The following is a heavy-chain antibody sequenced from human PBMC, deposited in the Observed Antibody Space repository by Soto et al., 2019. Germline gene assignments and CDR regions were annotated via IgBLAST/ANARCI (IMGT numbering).Heavy chain of an antibody. D-gene: IGHD2-8*02. CDR2: IFHDGST. V-gene: IGHV4-4*02. CDR3: ARHEGWTGPDQ. CDR1: GASIGSGGW. Sequence: SETLSLTCAVSGASIGSGGWWSWVRQPPGKGLEWIAEIFHDGSTNYSPSLKSRVTISVDKSQNQFSLNVYSVTAADTAVYYCARHEGWTGPDQWGQGTLVTVSS. J-gene: IGHJ5*02.